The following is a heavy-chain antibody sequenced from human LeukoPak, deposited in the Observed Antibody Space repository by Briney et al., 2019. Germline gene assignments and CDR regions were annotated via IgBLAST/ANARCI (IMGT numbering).Heavy chain of an antibody. D-gene: IGHD1-26*01. J-gene: IGHJ5*02. Sequence: GSSVTVSFKASGGTFSSYAISWVRQAPGQGLEWMGGIIPIFGTANYAQKFQGRVTITTDESTSTAYMELSSLRSEDTAVYYCARGEGGSYDFNWFDPWGQGTLVTVSS. CDR3: ARGEGGSYDFNWFDP. V-gene: IGHV1-69*05. CDR1: GGTFSSYA. CDR2: IIPIFGTA.